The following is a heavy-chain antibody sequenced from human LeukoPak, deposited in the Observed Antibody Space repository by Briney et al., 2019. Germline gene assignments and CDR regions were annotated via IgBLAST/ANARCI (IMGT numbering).Heavy chain of an antibody. CDR3: ARAYYYDSSGYYYFDY. Sequence: SETLSLTCAVYGGSFSGYYWSWIRQPPGKGLEWIGEINHSGSTNYNPSLKSRVTISVDSSKNQFSLKLSSVTAADTAVYYCARAYYYDSSGYYYFDYWGQGTLVTVSS. D-gene: IGHD3-22*01. J-gene: IGHJ4*02. V-gene: IGHV4-34*01. CDR2: INHSGST. CDR1: GGSFSGYY.